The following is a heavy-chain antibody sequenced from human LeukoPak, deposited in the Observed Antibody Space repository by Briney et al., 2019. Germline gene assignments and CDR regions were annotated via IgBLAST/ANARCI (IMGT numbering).Heavy chain of an antibody. V-gene: IGHV4-39*01. D-gene: IGHD3-9*01. CDR2: IFHSGST. Sequence: SETLSLTCTVSGDSITNSNFYWGWIRQSPGKGLEWIGSIFHSGSTNYNPSLKSRVTISVDASKNQFYLRVRSVTAAETALYYCAGRGIVTGYFDFWGRGTLVTVSS. CDR3: AGRGIVTGYFDF. J-gene: IGHJ4*02. CDR1: GDSITNSNFY.